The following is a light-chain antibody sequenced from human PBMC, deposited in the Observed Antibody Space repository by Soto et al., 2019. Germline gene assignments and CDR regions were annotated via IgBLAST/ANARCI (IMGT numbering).Light chain of an antibody. J-gene: IGKJ1*01. Sequence: EIVMTQSPATLSVSPGERATLSCRASQSVSSKLAWYQQKPGQAPSLLIYDASTRATGIPARFSGSGSGTGFTLTISSRQFEDVAVYYCQQYNNWPWTFGQGTNVEIK. CDR3: QQYNNWPWT. V-gene: IGKV3-15*01. CDR1: QSVSSK. CDR2: DAS.